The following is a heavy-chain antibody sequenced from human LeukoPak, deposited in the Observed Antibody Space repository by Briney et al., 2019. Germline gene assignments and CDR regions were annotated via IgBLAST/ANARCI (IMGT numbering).Heavy chain of an antibody. CDR3: ARAGYYYDSSGYSFYWYFDL. CDR1: GFTVSSNY. CDR2: ISGSGGST. J-gene: IGHJ2*01. D-gene: IGHD3-22*01. V-gene: IGHV3-23*01. Sequence: GGSLRLSCAASGFTVSSNYMSWVRQAPGKGLEWVSAISGSGGSTYYADSVKGRFTISRDNSKNTLYLQMNSLRAEDTAVYYCARAGYYYDSSGYSFYWYFDLWGRGTLVTVSS.